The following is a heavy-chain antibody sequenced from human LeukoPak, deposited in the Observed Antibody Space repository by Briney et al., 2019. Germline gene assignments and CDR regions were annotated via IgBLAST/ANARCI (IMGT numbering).Heavy chain of an antibody. CDR3: AKDELSDVPGSDI. V-gene: IGHV3-23*01. D-gene: IGHD6-19*01. Sequence: GGSLRLSCAASGFIFSNYAMSWVRQAPGKGLEWVSSISGSDDSTYYADSERGRFTISRDNSKNTLYLEMNSLRAEDTAVYYCAKDELSDVPGSDIWGQGTMVTVSS. J-gene: IGHJ3*02. CDR2: ISGSDDST. CDR1: GFIFSNYA.